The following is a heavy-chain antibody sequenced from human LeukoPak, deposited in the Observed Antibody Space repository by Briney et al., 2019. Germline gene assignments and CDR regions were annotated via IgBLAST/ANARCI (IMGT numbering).Heavy chain of an antibody. CDR1: GFTFSSYA. V-gene: IGHV3-30*04. CDR2: ISYDGSNK. D-gene: IGHD4-23*01. J-gene: IGHJ4*02. CDR3: AKDPHGGNSYYFDY. Sequence: GGSLRLSCAASGFTFSSYAMHWVRQAPGKGLEWVAVISYDGSNKYYADSVKGRFTISRDNSKNTLYLQMNSLRAEDTAVYYCAKDPHGGNSYYFDYWGQGTLVTVSS.